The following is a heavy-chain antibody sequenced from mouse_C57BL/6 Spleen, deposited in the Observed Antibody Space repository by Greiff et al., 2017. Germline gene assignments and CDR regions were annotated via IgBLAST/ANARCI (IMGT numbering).Heavy chain of an antibody. CDR2: IYPGDGDT. CDR3: ARSNYGSRSYYAMDY. J-gene: IGHJ4*01. V-gene: IGHV1-80*01. D-gene: IGHD1-1*01. CDR1: GYAFSSYW. Sequence: QVQLKESGAELVKPGASVKISCKASGYAFSSYWMTWVKQRPGKGLAWIGQIYPGDGDTNYNGKFKGKATLTSDKSSSTAYMQLSSLTSEDSAVYFCARSNYGSRSYYAMDYWGQGTSVTVSS.